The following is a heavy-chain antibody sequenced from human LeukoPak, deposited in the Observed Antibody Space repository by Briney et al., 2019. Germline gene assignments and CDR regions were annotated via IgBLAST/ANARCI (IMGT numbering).Heavy chain of an antibody. V-gene: IGHV3-23*01. CDR1: GFLFRNFG. CDR2: ISDVVAHT. Sequence: GGSLRLSYAASGFLFRNFGMSWMTQAPGKGLEWVSHISDVVAHTWYADSVKGRFIISRDNSNNRVFLQMNSLRPEDTALYYCAKDNYGGVYASWGQGTLVTVSS. D-gene: IGHD3-16*01. J-gene: IGHJ5*02. CDR3: AKDNYGGVYAS.